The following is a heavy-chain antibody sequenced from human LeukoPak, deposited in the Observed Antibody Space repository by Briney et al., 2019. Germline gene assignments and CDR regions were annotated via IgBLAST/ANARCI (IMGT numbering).Heavy chain of an antibody. V-gene: IGHV1-8*01. CDR1: GFTFTSYD. CDR2: MNPNNGNT. J-gene: IGHJ4*02. Sequence: ASVKVSCKASGFTFTSYDINWVRQASGQGLEWMGWMNPNNGNTGYAQKFQGRVTITRDTSASTAYMELSSLRSEDTAVYYCAREGLSPFDYWGQGTLVTVSS. CDR3: AREGLSPFDY. D-gene: IGHD3-16*02.